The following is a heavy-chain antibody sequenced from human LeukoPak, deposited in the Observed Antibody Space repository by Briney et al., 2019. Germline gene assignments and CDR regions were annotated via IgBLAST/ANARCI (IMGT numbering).Heavy chain of an antibody. Sequence: ASVKVSCKAPAVTFTKYAISWVRQAPGQGLEWMGGIIPMFGTAKYAQKFQGRVRITADKSASTAYMEVSSLRSEDTAVYYCARGADWQVLEYYYYYMDVWGKGTMVTVSS. CDR1: AVTFTKYA. CDR3: ARGADWQVLEYYYYYMDV. D-gene: IGHD3-3*01. V-gene: IGHV1-69*06. J-gene: IGHJ6*03. CDR2: IIPMFGTA.